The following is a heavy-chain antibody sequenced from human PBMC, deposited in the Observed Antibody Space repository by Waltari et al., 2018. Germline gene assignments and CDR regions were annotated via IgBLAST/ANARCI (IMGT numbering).Heavy chain of an antibody. Sequence: QVQLVQSGAEVKKPGASVKVSCKASGYTFTSYDINWVRQATGQGLEWMGWMNPNSGNTGYAQKFQGRVTITADTSTDTAYMELSSLRSEDTAVYYCATTGVSGSYFRYWGQGTLVTVSS. J-gene: IGHJ4*02. CDR2: MNPNSGNT. V-gene: IGHV1-8*01. CDR1: GYTFTSYD. D-gene: IGHD1-26*01. CDR3: ATTGVSGSYFRY.